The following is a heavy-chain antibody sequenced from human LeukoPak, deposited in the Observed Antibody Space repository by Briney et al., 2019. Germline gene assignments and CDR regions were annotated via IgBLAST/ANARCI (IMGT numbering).Heavy chain of an antibody. V-gene: IGHV1-69*13. CDR3: ASSKDPTTVVSFDY. J-gene: IGHJ4*02. D-gene: IGHD4-23*01. CDR2: IIPIFGTA. Sequence: SVKVSCKASGGTFSSYAISWVRQAPGQGLEWMGGIIPIFGTANYAQKFQGRVTITADESTSTAYMELSSLRSEDTAVYYCASSKDPTTVVSFDYWGQGTLVTVSS. CDR1: GGTFSSYA.